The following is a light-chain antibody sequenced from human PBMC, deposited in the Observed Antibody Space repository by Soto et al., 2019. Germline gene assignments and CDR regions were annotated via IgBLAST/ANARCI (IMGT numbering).Light chain of an antibody. CDR2: SAS. CDR1: QGIRND. Sequence: AIQMTQSPSSLSASVGDRVTITCRASQGIRNDLGWYQQKPGKAPKLLIYSASSLQSGVPSRFSGSGSGTDFTLAISSLQPEDFATYYCLQDYNYPWTFGQGTKVEIK. CDR3: LQDYNYPWT. V-gene: IGKV1-6*01. J-gene: IGKJ1*01.